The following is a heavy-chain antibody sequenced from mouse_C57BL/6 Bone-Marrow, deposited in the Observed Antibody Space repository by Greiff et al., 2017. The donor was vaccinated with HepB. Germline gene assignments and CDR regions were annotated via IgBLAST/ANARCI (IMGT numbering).Heavy chain of an antibody. CDR3: ASGSSGYGAMDY. V-gene: IGHV1-26*01. D-gene: IGHD3-2*02. J-gene: IGHJ4*01. CDR2: INPNNGGT. CDR1: GYTFTDYY. Sequence: VQLQQSGPELVKPGASVKISCKASGYTFTDYYMNWVKQSHGKSLEWIGDINPNNGGTSYNQKFKGKATLTVDKSSSTAYMELRSLTSEDSAVYYCASGSSGYGAMDYWGQGTSVTVSS.